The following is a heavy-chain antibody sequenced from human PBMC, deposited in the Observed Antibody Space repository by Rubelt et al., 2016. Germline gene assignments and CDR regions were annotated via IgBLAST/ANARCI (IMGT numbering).Heavy chain of an antibody. CDR1: GGSFSGYY. CDR3: ARGGRYYGSGSYQRHNWFDP. CDR2: INHSGST. Sequence: QVQLQQWGAGLLKPSETLSLTCAVYGGSFSGYYWSRIRQPPGKGLEWIGEINHSGSTNYNPSLKGRVTISVETSKNQFSLKLSSVTAADTAVYYCARGGRYYGSGSYQRHNWFDPWGQGTLVTVSS. D-gene: IGHD3-10*01. J-gene: IGHJ5*02. V-gene: IGHV4-34*01.